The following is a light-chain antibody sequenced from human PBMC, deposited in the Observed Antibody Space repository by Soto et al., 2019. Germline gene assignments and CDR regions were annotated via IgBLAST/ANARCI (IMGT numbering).Light chain of an antibody. V-gene: IGKV3-11*01. J-gene: IGKJ3*01. CDR2: DAS. CDR1: QSVSSY. Sequence: EIVLTQSPATLSLSPGERATLSCRASQSVSSYLAWYQQKPGQAPRLLIYDASNRATGIPARFSGSGSGTDLTLTISSLEPEDFAVYYCQQRSNWPLTFTFGPGTKVDIK. CDR3: QQRSNWPLTFT.